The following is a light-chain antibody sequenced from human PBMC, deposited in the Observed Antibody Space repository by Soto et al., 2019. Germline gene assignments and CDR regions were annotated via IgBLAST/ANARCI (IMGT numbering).Light chain of an antibody. CDR3: QQLNSYPT. CDR1: QSIGSY. V-gene: IGKV3-11*01. CDR2: DAS. Sequence: EIVLTQSPATLSLSLGERATLYCRASQSIGSYLAWYQHKLGQPPRLLIYDASNRATGIPVGFSGSGSGTDFTLTISSLQPEDFATYYCQQLNSYPTFGQGTRLEIK. J-gene: IGKJ5*01.